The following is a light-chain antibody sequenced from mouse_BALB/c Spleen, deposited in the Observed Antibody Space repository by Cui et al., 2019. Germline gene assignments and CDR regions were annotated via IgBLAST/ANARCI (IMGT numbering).Light chain of an antibody. CDR3: QQWSSYRT. V-gene: IGKV4-55*01. Sequence: QIVLTQSREMMSASPGDKITSTCSASSSVSFVYWYQQKPGSSPRLLIYDTSNLASGVPVRFGGSGSGTSYSLTISRMEAEDAATYYCQQWSSYRTFGGGTKLEIK. CDR1: SSVSF. CDR2: DTS. J-gene: IGKJ1*01.